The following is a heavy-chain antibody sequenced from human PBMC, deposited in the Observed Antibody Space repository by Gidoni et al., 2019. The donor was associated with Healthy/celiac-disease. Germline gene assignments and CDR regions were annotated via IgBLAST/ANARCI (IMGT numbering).Heavy chain of an antibody. CDR1: GGSISPRHW. D-gene: IGHD2-15*01. CDR3: ARRLAYCSGGSCYKWFDP. CDR2: IYHSGST. J-gene: IGHJ5*02. V-gene: IGHV4-4*02. Sequence: QVQLQESGPGLVKPSGTLSLTCAVSGGSISPRHWCSWVRQPPGKGLEWIGEIYHSGSTNYNPSLKSRVTISVDKSKNQFSLKLSSVTAADTAVYYCARRLAYCSGGSCYKWFDPWGQGTLVTVSS.